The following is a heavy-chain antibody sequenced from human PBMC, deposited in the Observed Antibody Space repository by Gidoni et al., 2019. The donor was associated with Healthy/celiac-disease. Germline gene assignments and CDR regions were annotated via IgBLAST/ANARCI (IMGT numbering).Heavy chain of an antibody. CDR1: GGSFSGYY. V-gene: IGHV4-34*01. D-gene: IGHD2-15*01. CDR3: ARVQKNKLHFRAHRKYGMDV. CDR2: INHSGST. J-gene: IGHJ6*02. Sequence: QVQLQQWGAGLLKPSETLSLTCAVYGGSFSGYYWSWIRQPPGKGLEWIGKINHSGSTNYNPSLKSRVTISVDTSKNQFSLKLSSVTAADTAVYYCARVQKNKLHFRAHRKYGMDVWGQGTTVTVSS.